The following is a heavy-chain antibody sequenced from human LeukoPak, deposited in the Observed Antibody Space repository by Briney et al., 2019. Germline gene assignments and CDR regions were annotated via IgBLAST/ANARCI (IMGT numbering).Heavy chain of an antibody. D-gene: IGHD3-16*01. Sequence: GGSLRLSCAASGFTFSNFAMHWVRQAPGKGLKWVAVILYDGDNEYYADSVKGQFTISRDNSKDRLYLQMNSLRPEDTAMYYCARVRGGRSWYYYGMDVWGRGTTVTVSS. V-gene: IGHV3-30-3*01. CDR1: GFTFSNFA. CDR2: ILYDGDNE. CDR3: ARVRGGRSWYYYGMDV. J-gene: IGHJ6*02.